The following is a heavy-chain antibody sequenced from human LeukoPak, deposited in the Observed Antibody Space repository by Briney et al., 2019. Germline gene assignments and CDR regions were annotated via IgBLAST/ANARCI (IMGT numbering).Heavy chain of an antibody. CDR3: ARDRGYNILTGYPKGHYFDY. J-gene: IGHJ4*02. CDR1: GFTFSSYG. D-gene: IGHD3-9*01. V-gene: IGHV3-30*02. Sequence: GGSLRLSCAASGFTFSSYGMHWVRQAPGKGLEWVAFIRYDGSNKHYTDSVKGRFTISRENSKNTLYLQMNSLRAEDTAVYSCARDRGYNILTGYPKGHYFDYWGQGTLVTVSS. CDR2: IRYDGSNK.